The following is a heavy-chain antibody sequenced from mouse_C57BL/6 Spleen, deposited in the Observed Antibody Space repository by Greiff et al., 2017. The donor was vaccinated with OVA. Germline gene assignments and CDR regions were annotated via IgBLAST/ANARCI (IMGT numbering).Heavy chain of an antibody. CDR3: TTYGNDWYFDV. V-gene: IGHV14-4*01. CDR1: GFNIKDDY. Sequence: VQLQQSGAELVRPGASVKLSCTASGFNIKDDYLHWVKQRPEQGLDWIGWIDPENGDTEYASKFQGKATIPADTSSNTAYLQLSSLTSEDTAVYYCTTYGNDWYFDVWGTGTTVTVSS. J-gene: IGHJ1*03. D-gene: IGHD2-1*01. CDR2: IDPENGDT.